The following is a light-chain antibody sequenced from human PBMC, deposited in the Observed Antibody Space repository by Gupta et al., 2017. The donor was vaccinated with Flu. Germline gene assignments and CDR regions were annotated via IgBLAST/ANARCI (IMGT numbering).Light chain of an antibody. CDR2: DVT. V-gene: IGLV2-11*01. CDR1: SSDVGGYNY. J-gene: IGLJ2*01. Sequence: QSALTQPRSVSGSPGQSVTISCTGTSSDVGGYNYVSWYQQHPGKAPKFMIYDVTQRPSGVPDRFSGSRSGNTASLTISGLQAEDEADYYCCSFAGGYVIFGGGTKLTVL. CDR3: CSFAGGYVI.